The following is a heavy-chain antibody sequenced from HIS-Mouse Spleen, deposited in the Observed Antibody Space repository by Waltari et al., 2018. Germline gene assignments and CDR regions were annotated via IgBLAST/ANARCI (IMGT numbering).Heavy chain of an antibody. CDR1: GGSISSYY. V-gene: IGHV4-59*01. Sequence: QVQLQESGPGLVKPSETLSLTCTVSGGSISSYYWSWIRQPPGKGLEWIGYIYYRGSTHFNPSLKSRVTIAVDTSKNQFSLKLSSVTAADTAVYYCARVGLGYCSGGSCYDAFDIWGQGTMVTVSS. CDR3: ARVGLGYCSGGSCYDAFDI. J-gene: IGHJ3*02. CDR2: IYYRGST. D-gene: IGHD2-15*01.